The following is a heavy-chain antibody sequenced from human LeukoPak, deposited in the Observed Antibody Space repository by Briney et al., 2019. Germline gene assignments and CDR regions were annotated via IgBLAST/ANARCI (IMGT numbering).Heavy chain of an antibody. CDR2: IYHSGST. CDR1: GYSISSGYY. CDR3: TALDIVVVPAAIDP. Sequence: PSETLSLTCAVSGYSISSGYYWGWIRQPPGKGLEWIGSIYHSGSTYYNPSLKSRVTISVDTSKNQFSLKLSSVTAADTAVYYCTALDIVVVPAAIDPWGQGTLVTVSS. D-gene: IGHD2-2*01. V-gene: IGHV4-38-2*01. J-gene: IGHJ5*02.